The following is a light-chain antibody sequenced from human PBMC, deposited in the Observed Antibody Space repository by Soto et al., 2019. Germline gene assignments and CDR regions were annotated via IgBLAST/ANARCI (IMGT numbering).Light chain of an antibody. CDR3: SSYAGSNNFDVV. J-gene: IGLJ2*01. Sequence: QSALTQPPSASGSPGQSVTISCTGTSSDVGGYNYVSWYQQHPGKAPKLMIYEVSNRPPGVPDRFSGSKSGNTSSLTVSGLQAKDEADYYCSSYAGSNNFDVVFGGGTKLTVL. V-gene: IGLV2-8*01. CDR2: EVS. CDR1: SSDVGGYNY.